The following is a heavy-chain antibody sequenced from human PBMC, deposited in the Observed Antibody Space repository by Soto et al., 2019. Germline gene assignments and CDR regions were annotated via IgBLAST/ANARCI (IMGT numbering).Heavy chain of an antibody. CDR1: GYTFTSYG. D-gene: IGHD6-19*01. V-gene: IGHV1-18*01. Sequence: ASVKVSCKASGYTFTSYGISWVRQAPGQGLEWMGWISAYNGNTNYAQKLQGRVTMTTDTSTSKAYMELRSLRSDDTAVYYCARDRPSSGWYLTADYYYGMDVWGQGTTVTVSS. CDR2: ISAYNGNT. CDR3: ARDRPSSGWYLTADYYYGMDV. J-gene: IGHJ6*02.